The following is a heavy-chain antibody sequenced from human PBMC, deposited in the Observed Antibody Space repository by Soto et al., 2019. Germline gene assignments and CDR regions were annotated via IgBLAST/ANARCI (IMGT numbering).Heavy chain of an antibody. CDR1: GFSLSTRGVG. Sequence: QITLKESSPTLVKPTQTLTLTCTFSGFSLSTRGVGVGWIRQPPGKALEWLALIYWDGFKHYSPSLESRLTIREDTAKNQVVLTMTNMDPVDTATYYCAHKGGGDRILDYWGQGTLVTVSS. V-gene: IGHV2-5*02. CDR2: IYWDGFK. J-gene: IGHJ4*02. D-gene: IGHD3-16*01. CDR3: AHKGGGDRILDY.